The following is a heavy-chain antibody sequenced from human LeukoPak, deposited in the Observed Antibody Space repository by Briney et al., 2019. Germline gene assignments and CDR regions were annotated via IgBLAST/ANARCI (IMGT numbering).Heavy chain of an antibody. V-gene: IGHV3-21*01. CDR1: GFTFTYYG. CDR3: ARDPRYSYGLDY. D-gene: IGHD5-18*01. Sequence: GGSLRLSCGASGFTFTYYGMHWVRQAPGKGLEWVSSISSSSSYIYYADSVKGRFTISRDNAKNSLYLQMNSLRAEDTAVYYCARDPRYSYGLDYWGQGTLVTVSS. CDR2: ISSSSSYI. J-gene: IGHJ4*02.